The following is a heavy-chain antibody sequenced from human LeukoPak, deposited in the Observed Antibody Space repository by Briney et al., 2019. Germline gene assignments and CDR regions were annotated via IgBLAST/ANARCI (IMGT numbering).Heavy chain of an antibody. V-gene: IGHV3-21*01. CDR1: GFTFSSYS. J-gene: IGHJ6*02. Sequence: GGSLRLSCAASGFTFSSYSMNWVRQAPGKGLEWVSSISSSSSYIYYADSVKGRFTISRDNAKNSLYLQMNSLRAVDTAVYYCAREWSSSGSKKVGMDVWGQGTTVTVSS. CDR3: AREWSSSGSKKVGMDV. CDR2: ISSSSSYI. D-gene: IGHD6-6*01.